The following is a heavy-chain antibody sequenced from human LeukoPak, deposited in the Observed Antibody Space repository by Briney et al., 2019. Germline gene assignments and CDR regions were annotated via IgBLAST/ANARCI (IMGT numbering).Heavy chain of an antibody. CDR3: ARSIAAVGWAFDI. J-gene: IGHJ3*02. CDR2: IYTSGST. Sequence: KSSETLSLTCTVSGGSISSGSYYWSWIRQPAGKGLEWIGRIYTSGSTNYNPSLKSRVTMSVDTSKNQFSLKLSSVTAADTAVYYCARSIAAVGWAFDIWGQGTIVTVSS. V-gene: IGHV4-61*02. D-gene: IGHD6-13*01. CDR1: GGSISSGSYY.